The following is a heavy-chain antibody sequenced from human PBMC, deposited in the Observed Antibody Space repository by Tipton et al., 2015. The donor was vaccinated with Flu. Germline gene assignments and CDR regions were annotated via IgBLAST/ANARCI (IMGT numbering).Heavy chain of an antibody. CDR3: ARASWNFYDSSGYYYMDV. J-gene: IGHJ6*03. V-gene: IGHV3-48*04. CDR2: ITSSGDSI. D-gene: IGHD3-22*01. Sequence: SLRLSCAASGFTFSSFSMNWVRQTPGKGLEWISYITSSGDSIYYADSVKGRFTISRDNAKNSLFLQVNSLRAEDTAVYYCARASWNFYDSSGYYYMDVWGKGTTVTVSS. CDR1: GFTFSSFS.